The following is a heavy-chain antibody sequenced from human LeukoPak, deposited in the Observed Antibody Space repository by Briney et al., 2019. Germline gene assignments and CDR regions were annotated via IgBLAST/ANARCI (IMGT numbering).Heavy chain of an antibody. CDR3: ARLLVVRGVNY. J-gene: IGHJ4*02. CDR1: GGSINSDNS. V-gene: IGHV4-39*01. D-gene: IGHD3-22*01. Sequence: KPSETLSLTCTVSGGSINSDNSWGWIRQPPGKGLEWIGNIYYGGTTYYNSSLKSRVTISVDTSKNQISLKLSSVTAADTAVYYCARLLVVRGVNYWGQGTLVTVSS. CDR2: IYYGGTT.